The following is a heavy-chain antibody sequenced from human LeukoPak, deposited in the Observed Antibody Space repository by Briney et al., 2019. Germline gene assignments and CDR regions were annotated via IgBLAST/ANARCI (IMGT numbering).Heavy chain of an antibody. Sequence: GGSLRLSCAASGFTFSSYGMHWVRQAPGKGLEWVAVISYDGSNKYYADSVKGRFTISRDNSQNTLYLQMNSLRAEDTAVYYCAKDAHLAAAGTSFDYWGQGTLVTVSS. D-gene: IGHD6-13*01. CDR3: AKDAHLAAAGTSFDY. CDR1: GFTFSSYG. V-gene: IGHV3-30*18. J-gene: IGHJ4*02. CDR2: ISYDGSNK.